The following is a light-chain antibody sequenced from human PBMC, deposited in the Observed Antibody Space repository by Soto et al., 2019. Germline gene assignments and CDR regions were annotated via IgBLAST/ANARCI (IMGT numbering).Light chain of an antibody. J-gene: IGKJ1*01. CDR1: QGISNY. Sequence: DIQMTQSPSSLSASVGDSVTITCRASQGISNYLAWYQQKPGKVPKLLIFTASTLQSGVPSRFSGSGSGTDFTLTISSLQPEDVATYYCQKYNSAPWTFGQGTKVEIK. CDR3: QKYNSAPWT. V-gene: IGKV1-27*01. CDR2: TAS.